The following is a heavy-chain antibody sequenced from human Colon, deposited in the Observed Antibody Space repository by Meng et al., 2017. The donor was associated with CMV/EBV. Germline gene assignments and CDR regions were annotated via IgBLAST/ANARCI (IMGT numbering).Heavy chain of an antibody. J-gene: IGHJ4*02. Sequence: TVSGGSISFQYGGWIRQSQGKGLGWIGVIYGNGNTNYNPSLKSRATISTDTSKNQVYLRLTSVTAADAAVYYCARDGEGGDDVFEYWGQGILVTVSS. D-gene: IGHD3-10*01. V-gene: IGHV4-59*11. CDR3: ARDGEGGDDVFEY. CDR1: GGSISFQY. CDR2: IYGNGNT.